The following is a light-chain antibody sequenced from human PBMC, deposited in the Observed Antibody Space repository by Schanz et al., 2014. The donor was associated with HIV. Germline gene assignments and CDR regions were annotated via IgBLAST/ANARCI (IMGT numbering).Light chain of an antibody. CDR2: YAS. CDR1: QSISNW. V-gene: IGKV1-5*03. J-gene: IGKJ2*01. CDR3: QHYNSYPLT. Sequence: DIQMTQSPSTLSASVGDTVTITCRASQSISNWLAWYQQKPGKAPKTLIYYASTLESGVPSRFSGSGSGTEFTLTIDSLLPDDFATYYCQHYNSYPLTFGQGTELEIK.